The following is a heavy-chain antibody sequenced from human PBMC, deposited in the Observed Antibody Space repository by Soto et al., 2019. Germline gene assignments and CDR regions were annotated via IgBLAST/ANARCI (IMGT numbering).Heavy chain of an antibody. CDR1: GFTFRNYD. CDR2: ISAAGDP. Sequence: EVQLVESGGGLVQPGGSLRLSCEASGFTFRNYDMHWVRQGTGKGLEWVSGISAAGDPDYADSVEGRFTISRENAQNSFFLQMNSLRVGDTAVYYCARPDRDFYGLDVWGQGTTVLVSS. V-gene: IGHV3-13*05. CDR3: ARPDRDFYGLDV. J-gene: IGHJ6*02.